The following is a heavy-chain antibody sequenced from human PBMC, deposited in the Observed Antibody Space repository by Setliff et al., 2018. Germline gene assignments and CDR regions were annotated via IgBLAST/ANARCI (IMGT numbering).Heavy chain of an antibody. V-gene: IGHV1-69*13. Sequence: SVKVSCKASGGTFSSYAISWVRQAPGQGLEWMGGIIPIFGTANYAQKFQGRVTITADESTSTAYMELSSLRSEDTAVYYCARGAPGGKDYYYYYMDVWGKGTTVTSP. CDR1: GGTFSSYA. CDR3: ARGAPGGKDYYYYYMDV. CDR2: IIPIFGTA. J-gene: IGHJ6*03. D-gene: IGHD2-15*01.